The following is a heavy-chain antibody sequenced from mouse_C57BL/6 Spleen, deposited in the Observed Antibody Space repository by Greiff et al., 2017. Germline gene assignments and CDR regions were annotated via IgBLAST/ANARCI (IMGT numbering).Heavy chain of an antibody. V-gene: IGHV1-81*01. CDR3: ERQDGNYGDY. J-gene: IGHJ2*01. CDR2: IYPRSGNT. D-gene: IGHD2-1*01. Sequence: QVQLKESGAELARPGASVKLSCKASGYTFTSYGISWVKQRTGQGLEWIGEIYPRSGNTYYNEKFKGKATLTADKSSSTAYMELRSLTSADSAVYFGERQDGNYGDYWGQGTTLTVSS. CDR1: GYTFTSYG.